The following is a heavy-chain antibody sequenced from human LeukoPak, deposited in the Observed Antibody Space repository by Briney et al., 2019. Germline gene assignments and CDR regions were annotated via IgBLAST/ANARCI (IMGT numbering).Heavy chain of an antibody. V-gene: IGHV4-59*01. CDR2: IYYSGST. Sequence: SEALSLTCTVSGGSISSYYWSWIRQPPGKGLEWIGYIYYSGSTNYNPSLKSRVTISVDTSKNQFSLKLSSVTAADTAVYYCARENYYGMDVWGQGTTVTVSS. J-gene: IGHJ6*02. CDR1: GGSISSYY. CDR3: ARENYYGMDV.